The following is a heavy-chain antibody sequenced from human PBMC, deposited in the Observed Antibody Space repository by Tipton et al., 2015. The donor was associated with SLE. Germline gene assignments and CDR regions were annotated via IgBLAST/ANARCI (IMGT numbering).Heavy chain of an antibody. CDR3: VKSVAVVSPRDYYYYMDV. D-gene: IGHD4-23*01. J-gene: IGHJ6*03. V-gene: IGHV4-4*07. CDR2: IYNSGIT. CDR1: GDSLSGQY. Sequence: GLVKPSETLSLTCSVYGDSLSGQYWSWIRQPAGKGLEWIGLIYNSGITNYNPSLQSRVTLSVDMSKNQFSLRLSSVTAADTGVYYCVKSVAVVSPRDYYYYMDVWGKGTTVTVSS.